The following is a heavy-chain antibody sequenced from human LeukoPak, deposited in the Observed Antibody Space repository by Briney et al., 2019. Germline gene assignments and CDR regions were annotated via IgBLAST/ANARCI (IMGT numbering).Heavy chain of an antibody. V-gene: IGHV4-34*01. CDR3: VRGHLITIFGVVIISSWFDP. CDR1: GGSFSGYY. Sequence: SETLSLTCAVYGGSFSGYYWSWIRQPPGKGLEWIGEINHSGSTNYNPSLKSRVTISVDTSKNQFSLKLSSVTAADTAVYYCVRGHLITIFGVVIISSWFDPWGQGTLVTVSS. D-gene: IGHD3-3*01. CDR2: INHSGST. J-gene: IGHJ5*02.